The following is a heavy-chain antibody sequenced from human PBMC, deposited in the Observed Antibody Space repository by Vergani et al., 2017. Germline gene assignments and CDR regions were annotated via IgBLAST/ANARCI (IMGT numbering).Heavy chain of an antibody. V-gene: IGHV4-39*01. D-gene: IGHD6-13*01. CDR2: IYYSGST. J-gene: IGHJ3*02. CDR3: ARSGPAAAGLDDAFDI. Sequence: QVQLQQWGAGLLKPSETLSLTCTVSGGSITSRNYYWGWIRQPPGKGLEWIGSIYYSGSTYYNPSLKSRVTISVDTSKNQFSLNLRSVTAADTAVYYCARSGPAAAGLDDAFDIWGQGTMVTVSS. CDR1: GGSITSRNYY.